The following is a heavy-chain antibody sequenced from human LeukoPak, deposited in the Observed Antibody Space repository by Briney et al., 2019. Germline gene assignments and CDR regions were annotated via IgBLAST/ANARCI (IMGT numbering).Heavy chain of an antibody. CDR3: ARASGSYDAVDY. CDR1: GGSISSGDCY. Sequence: KASETLSLTCTVSGGSISSGDCYWSWIRQPPGKGLEWIGYIYYSGSTYYNPSLKSRVTISVDTSKNQFSLKLSSVTAADTAVYYCARASGSYDAVDYWGQGTLVTVSS. J-gene: IGHJ4*02. CDR2: IYYSGST. D-gene: IGHD1-26*01. V-gene: IGHV4-30-4*08.